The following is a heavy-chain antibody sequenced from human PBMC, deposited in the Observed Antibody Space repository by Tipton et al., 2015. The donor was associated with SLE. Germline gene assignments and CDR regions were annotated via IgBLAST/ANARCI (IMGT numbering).Heavy chain of an antibody. D-gene: IGHD4-23*01. CDR3: ASYGGNADAVDI. J-gene: IGHJ3*02. CDR2: VYYSGNT. V-gene: IGHV4-31*11. CDR1: GGYISSGDCY. Sequence: TPSLTCAVSGGYISSGDCYWSWIRQHPGKGLEWIGYVYYSGNTYYNPSLKSRVTISVDTSKNQFSLKLSSVTAADTAVYYCASYGGNADAVDIWGQGTMVTVSS.